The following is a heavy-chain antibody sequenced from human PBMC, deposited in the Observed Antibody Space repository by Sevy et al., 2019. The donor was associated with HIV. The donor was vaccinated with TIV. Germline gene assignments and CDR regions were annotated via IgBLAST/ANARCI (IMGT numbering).Heavy chain of an antibody. D-gene: IGHD2-15*01. J-gene: IGHJ5*02. Sequence: GPSVKVSCKVSGYTLTKLSMHWVRQAPGKGLEWMGSFDPQNDETIYAQKFQGRVTMTEDTSTDTGYMELSSLTSEDTAMYYCATVGLGYYSGASYHQGDWFDPWGQGTLVTVSS. CDR3: ATVGLGYYSGASYHQGDWFDP. CDR2: FDPQNDET. V-gene: IGHV1-24*01. CDR1: GYTLTKLS.